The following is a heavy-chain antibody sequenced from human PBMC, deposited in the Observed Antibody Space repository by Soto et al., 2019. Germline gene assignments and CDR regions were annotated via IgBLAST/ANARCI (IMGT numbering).Heavy chain of an antibody. V-gene: IGHV1-24*01. CDR3: ATFLSSGWYSPPEY. CDR1: GYTLTELS. D-gene: IGHD6-19*01. J-gene: IGHJ4*02. Sequence: ASVKVSCKVSGYTLTELSMHWVRQAPGKGLEWMRGFDPEDGETIYAQKFQGRVTMTEDTSTDTAYMELSSLRSEDTAVYYCATFLSSGWYSPPEYWGQGTLVTVSS. CDR2: FDPEDGET.